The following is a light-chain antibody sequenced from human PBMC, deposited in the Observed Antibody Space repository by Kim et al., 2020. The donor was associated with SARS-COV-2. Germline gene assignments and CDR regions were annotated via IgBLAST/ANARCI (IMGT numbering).Light chain of an antibody. V-gene: IGLV3-19*01. Sequence: FGQTVRIKCQGDSLRSYYASWYQQKPGQAPVLVIYGKNNRPSGIPDRFSGSSSGNTASLTITGAQAEDEADYYCNSRDSSGNHLRVFGGGTQLTVL. CDR2: GKN. J-gene: IGLJ2*01. CDR1: SLRSYY. CDR3: NSRDSSGNHLRV.